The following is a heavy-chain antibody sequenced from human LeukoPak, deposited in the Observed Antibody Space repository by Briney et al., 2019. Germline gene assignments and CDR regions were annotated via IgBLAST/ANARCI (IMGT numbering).Heavy chain of an antibody. J-gene: IGHJ3*02. V-gene: IGHV4-61*02. CDR3: ARDPMITPRAFDI. CDR1: GGSISSGSYY. CDR2: IYTSGST. Sequence: SQTLSLTCTVSGGSISSGSYYWSWIRQPAGKGLEWTGRIYTSGSTNYNPSLKSRVTISVDTSKNQFSLKLSSVTAADTAVYYCARDPMITPRAFDIWGQGTMVTVSS. D-gene: IGHD3-16*01.